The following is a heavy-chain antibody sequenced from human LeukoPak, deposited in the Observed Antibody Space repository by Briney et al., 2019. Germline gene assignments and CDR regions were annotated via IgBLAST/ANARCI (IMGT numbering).Heavy chain of an antibody. CDR1: GGSISSSGYY. V-gene: IGHV4-39*07. J-gene: IGHJ4*02. Sequence: PSETLSLTCTVSGGSISSSGYYWGWIRQPPGKGLEWIGEINHSGSTNYNPSLKSRVTISVDTSKNQFSLKLSSVTAADTAVYYCARGGRYCSSTSCYRIRFDYWGQGTLVTVSS. CDR2: INHSGST. D-gene: IGHD2-2*01. CDR3: ARGGRYCSSTSCYRIRFDY.